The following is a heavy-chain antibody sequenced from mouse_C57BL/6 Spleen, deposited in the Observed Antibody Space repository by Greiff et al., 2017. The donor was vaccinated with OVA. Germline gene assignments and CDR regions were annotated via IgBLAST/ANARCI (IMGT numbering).Heavy chain of an antibody. D-gene: IGHD4-1*01. V-gene: IGHV2-2*01. CDR2: IWSGGST. CDR1: GFSLTSYG. J-gene: IGHJ3*01. CDR3: ASPGNPFAY. Sequence: VKVVESGPGLVQPSQSLSITCTVSGFSLTSYGVHWVRQSPGKGLEWLGVIWSGGSTDYNAAFISRLSISKDNSKSQVFFKMNSLQADDTAIYYCASPGNPFAYWGQGTLVTVSA.